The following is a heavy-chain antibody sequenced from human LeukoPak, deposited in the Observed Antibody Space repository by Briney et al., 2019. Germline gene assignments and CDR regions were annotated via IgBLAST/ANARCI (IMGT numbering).Heavy chain of an antibody. V-gene: IGHV3-30*02. CDR1: GFTFSSYG. D-gene: IGHD3-10*01. Sequence: GGSLRLSCAASGFTFSSYGMHWVRQAPGKGLEWVAFIWYDGSNKYYADSVKGRITISRDNSKNTLYLQMNSLRAEDTAVYYCAKESPRRYGSGFDYWGQGTLVTVSS. CDR2: IWYDGSNK. CDR3: AKESPRRYGSGFDY. J-gene: IGHJ4*02.